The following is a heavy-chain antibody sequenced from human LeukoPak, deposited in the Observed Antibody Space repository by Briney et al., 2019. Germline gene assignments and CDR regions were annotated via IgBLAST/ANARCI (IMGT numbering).Heavy chain of an antibody. CDR3: ARDNWGSLGY. V-gene: IGHV1-2*02. D-gene: IGHD7-27*01. J-gene: IGHJ4*02. Sequence: ASVKVSCKASGYTLTSYGISWVRQAPGQGLEWMGWINPNSGGTNYAQKFQGRVTMTRDTSISTAYMELSRLRSDDTAVYYCARDNWGSLGYWGQGTLVTVSS. CDR1: GYTLTSYG. CDR2: INPNSGGT.